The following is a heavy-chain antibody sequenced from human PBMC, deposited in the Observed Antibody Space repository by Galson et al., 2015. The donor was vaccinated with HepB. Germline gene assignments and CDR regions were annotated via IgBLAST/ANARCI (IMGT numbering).Heavy chain of an antibody. Sequence: SLRLSCAASGFTFSSYAMSWVRQAPGKGLEWVSAISGSGGSTYYADSVKGRFTISRDNSKNTLYLQMNSLRAEDTAVYYCAKDEASYGDYEEAGPDYWGQGTLVTVSS. D-gene: IGHD4-17*01. J-gene: IGHJ4*02. CDR1: GFTFSSYA. CDR3: AKDEASYGDYEEAGPDY. CDR2: ISGSGGST. V-gene: IGHV3-23*01.